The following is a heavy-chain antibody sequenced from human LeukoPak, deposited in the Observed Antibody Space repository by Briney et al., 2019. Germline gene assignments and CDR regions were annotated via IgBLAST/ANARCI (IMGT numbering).Heavy chain of an antibody. Sequence: PGGSLRLSCAASGFSFSTYGMNWVRQAPGKGLEGVSYISCSSRTIYYAASVKGRFTISRDNAKNSLYLQMNSLGDEDTAVYYCAGDGGYKRNDEDYWGQGTLVTVSS. J-gene: IGHJ4*02. V-gene: IGHV3-48*02. CDR2: ISCSSRTI. CDR1: GFSFSTYG. CDR3: AGDGGYKRNDEDY. D-gene: IGHD1-1*01.